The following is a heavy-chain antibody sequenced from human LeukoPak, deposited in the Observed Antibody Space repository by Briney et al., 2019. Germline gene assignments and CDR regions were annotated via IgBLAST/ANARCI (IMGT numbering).Heavy chain of an antibody. V-gene: IGHV1-2*02. Sequence: ASVTVSYMASGYTFTAYYIHWVRQAPGHASEWMGWINPNSCGTSYAQKFQGKVTITRDTSISTAYMELSSLRSDDTAVYYCARADWNYANYWGQGTLVTVSS. CDR1: GYTFTAYY. CDR2: INPNSCGT. CDR3: ARADWNYANY. J-gene: IGHJ4*02. D-gene: IGHD1-7*01.